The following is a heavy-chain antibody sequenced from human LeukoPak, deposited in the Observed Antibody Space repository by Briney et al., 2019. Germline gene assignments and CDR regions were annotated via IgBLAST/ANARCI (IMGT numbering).Heavy chain of an antibody. J-gene: IGHJ4*02. CDR1: GGSISSYY. Sequence: SETLSLTCTVSGGSISSYYWGWIRQPPGKGLEWIGSIYYTGNTYYNASLKSRVTISIDTSKNQIFLRLTSVTAADTAMYYCARQTGSGLFTLPGGQGTLVTVSS. D-gene: IGHD3/OR15-3a*01. CDR2: IYYTGNT. CDR3: ARQTGSGLFTLP. V-gene: IGHV4-39*01.